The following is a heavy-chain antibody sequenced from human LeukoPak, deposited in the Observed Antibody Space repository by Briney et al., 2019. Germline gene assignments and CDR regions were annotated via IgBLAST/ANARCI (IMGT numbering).Heavy chain of an antibody. CDR1: GYTFTSYG. J-gene: IGHJ5*02. Sequence: ASVKVSCKASGYTFTSYGISWVRQAPGQGLEWMGLISAYNDNTNYSQKFQGRVTMTTDTSTSTAYMELRSLRSDDTAVYYCARDGLTGDERFDPWGQGTLVTVSS. V-gene: IGHV1-18*01. CDR2: ISAYNDNT. D-gene: IGHD7-27*01. CDR3: ARDGLTGDERFDP.